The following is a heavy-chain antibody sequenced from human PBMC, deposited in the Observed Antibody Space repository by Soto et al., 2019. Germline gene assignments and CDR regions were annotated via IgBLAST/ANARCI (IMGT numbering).Heavy chain of an antibody. J-gene: IGHJ4*02. V-gene: IGHV3-74*01. D-gene: IGHD3-3*01. CDR1: GFTISSYA. CDR2: INSDGSST. Sequence: GGSLRLSCAASGFTISSYAMSWVRQAPGKGLVWVSRINSDGSSTSYADSVKGRFTISRDNAKNTLYLQMNSLRAEDTAVYYCARMYYDFWSGYYSPFDYWGQGTLVTVSS. CDR3: ARMYYDFWSGYYSPFDY.